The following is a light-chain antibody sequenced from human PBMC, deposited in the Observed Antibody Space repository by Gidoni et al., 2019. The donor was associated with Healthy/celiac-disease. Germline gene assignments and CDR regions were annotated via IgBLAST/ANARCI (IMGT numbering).Light chain of an antibody. CDR3: QQYNNWPRT. Sequence: EIVMPQSPATLSVSPGERDTLSCRASQSVSSNLAWYQQKPGQAPRLLIYGASTRATGIPARFSGSGSGTEFTLTISSLQSEDFAVYYCQQYNNWPRTFGQGTKVEIK. CDR1: QSVSSN. CDR2: GAS. V-gene: IGKV3-15*01. J-gene: IGKJ1*01.